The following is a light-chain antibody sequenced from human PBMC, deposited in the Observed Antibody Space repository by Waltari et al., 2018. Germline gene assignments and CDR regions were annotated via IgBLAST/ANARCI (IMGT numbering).Light chain of an antibody. CDR2: AAS. CDR3: QQLNSYQWT. Sequence: QLTQSPSPPAASVGGRTTTTCRASQGISNYLAWYQQKPGKAPKLLIYAASTLQSGVPSRFSGSGSGTDFTLTISSLQPEDFATYYCQQLNSYQWTFGQGTKVEIK. CDR1: QGISNY. V-gene: IGKV1-9*01. J-gene: IGKJ1*01.